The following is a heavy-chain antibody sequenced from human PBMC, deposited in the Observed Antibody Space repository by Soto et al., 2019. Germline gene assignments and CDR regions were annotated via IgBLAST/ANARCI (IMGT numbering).Heavy chain of an antibody. CDR3: ARDVTDYYGSGGFDP. J-gene: IGHJ5*02. Sequence: ASVKVSCKASGGTFSSYTISWVRQAPGQGLEWMGRIIPILGIANYAQKFQGRVTITADKSTSTAYMELSSLRSEDTAVYYCARDVTDYYGSGGFDPWGQGTLVTVSS. CDR2: IIPILGIA. V-gene: IGHV1-69*04. D-gene: IGHD3-10*01. CDR1: GGTFSSYT.